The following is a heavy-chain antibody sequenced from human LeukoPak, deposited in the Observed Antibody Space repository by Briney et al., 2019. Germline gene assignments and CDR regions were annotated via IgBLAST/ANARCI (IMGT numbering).Heavy chain of an antibody. CDR3: ARDFYSSGWSYFDY. CDR2: ISWNSGSI. Sequence: GGSLRLSCAASGFTFDDYAMHWVRQAPGKGLEWVSGISWNSGSIGYADSVKGRFTISRDNAKNSLYLQMNSLRAEDTAVYYCARDFYSSGWSYFDYWGQGTLVTVSS. CDR1: GFTFDDYA. D-gene: IGHD6-19*01. V-gene: IGHV3-9*01. J-gene: IGHJ4*02.